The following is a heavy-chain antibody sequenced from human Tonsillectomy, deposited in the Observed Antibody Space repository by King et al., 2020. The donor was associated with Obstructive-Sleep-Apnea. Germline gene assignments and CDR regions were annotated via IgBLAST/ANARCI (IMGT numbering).Heavy chain of an antibody. CDR1: GGSISSGEHY. D-gene: IGHD2-2*01. CDR3: ARVSDQVLSWVDY. Sequence: VQLQESGPGLVKPSQTLSLICTVSGGSISSGEHYWSWIRQPPGKGLGWIGDISYSGSSYYNPSLKSRLTISVDPVKNQCSLKLSSVTAADTAVYYCARVSDQVLSWVDYWGQGTLVTVSS. V-gene: IGHV4-30-4*01. J-gene: IGHJ4*02. CDR2: ISYSGSS.